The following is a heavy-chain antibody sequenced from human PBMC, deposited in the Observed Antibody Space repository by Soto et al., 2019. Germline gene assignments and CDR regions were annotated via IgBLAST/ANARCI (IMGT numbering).Heavy chain of an antibody. V-gene: IGHV1-18*01. CDR1: GYTFTSYG. CDR2: ISAYNGNT. Sequence: ASVKVSCKASGYTFTSYGISWVRQAPGQGLEWMGWISAYNGNTNYAQKLQGRVTMTTDTSTSTAYMELRSLRSDDTAVYYCARDRPYCSGGSCPGVFDYWGQGTLVTVSS. J-gene: IGHJ4*02. CDR3: ARDRPYCSGGSCPGVFDY. D-gene: IGHD2-15*01.